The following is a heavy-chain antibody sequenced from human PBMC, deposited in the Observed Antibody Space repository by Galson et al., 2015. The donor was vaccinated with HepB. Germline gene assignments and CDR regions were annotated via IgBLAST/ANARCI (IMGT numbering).Heavy chain of an antibody. D-gene: IGHD3/OR15-3a*01. J-gene: IGHJ6*02. Sequence: SLRISCAVSGFSFTSSTITWVRQAPGKGLECVASISCDSSSISYADSVKGRFTIPRDNAENSVSLQMSSLRAEDTAVYYCARRTRYDYGMDVWGQGTTVTVSS. V-gene: IGHV3-21*01. CDR1: GFSFTSST. CDR3: ARRTRYDYGMDV. CDR2: ISCDSSSI.